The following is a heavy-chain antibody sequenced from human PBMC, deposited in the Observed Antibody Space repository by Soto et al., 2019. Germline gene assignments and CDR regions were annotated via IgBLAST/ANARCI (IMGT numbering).Heavy chain of an antibody. D-gene: IGHD3-3*01. Sequence: KASETLSLTCTVSGGSISSGDYYWSWIRQPPGKGLEWIGYIYYSGSTYYNPSLKSRVTISVDTSKNQFSLKLSSVTAADTAVYYCARAVEWLHVSIDYWGQGTLVTVSS. CDR1: GGSISSGDYY. CDR3: ARAVEWLHVSIDY. J-gene: IGHJ4*02. CDR2: IYYSGST. V-gene: IGHV4-30-4*01.